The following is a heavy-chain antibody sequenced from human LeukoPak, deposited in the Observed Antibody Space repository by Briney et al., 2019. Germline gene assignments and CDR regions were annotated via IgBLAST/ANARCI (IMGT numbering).Heavy chain of an antibody. D-gene: IGHD1-26*01. J-gene: IGHJ4*02. CDR3: ARGPPTPVGAASY. CDR2: INSDGSSA. Sequence: GGSLRLSCAASGFTFSSYWMHWVRQAPGKGLVWVSRINSDGSSASYADSVKGRFTISRDNAKNTLYLQTNSLRAEDTAVYYCARGPPTPVGAASYWGQGTLVTVSS. CDR1: GFTFSSYW. V-gene: IGHV3-74*01.